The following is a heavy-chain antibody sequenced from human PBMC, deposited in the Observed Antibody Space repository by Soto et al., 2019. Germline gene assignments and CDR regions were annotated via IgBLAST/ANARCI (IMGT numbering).Heavy chain of an antibody. V-gene: IGHV1-69*13. CDR2: IIPIPGTA. Sequence: SVKVSCKASGGTFSSYAISWVRQAPGQGLEWMGGIIPIPGTANYAQKFQGRVTITADESTSTAYMELRSLRSDDTAVYYCARGTPGIAAGKFDYWGQGTLVTVSS. J-gene: IGHJ4*02. CDR3: ARGTPGIAAGKFDY. CDR1: GGTFSSYA. D-gene: IGHD6-13*01.